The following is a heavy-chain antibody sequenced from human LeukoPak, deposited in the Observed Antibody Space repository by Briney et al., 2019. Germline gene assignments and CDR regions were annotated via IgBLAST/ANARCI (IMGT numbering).Heavy chain of an antibody. CDR3: AREGRQDYVYFDY. Sequence: SETLSLACTVSGGSISDYYWSWIRQPPGKGLEWIGYINYSGNTNYNPSLKSRVTISVDTSKNQFSLRLTSVTAADTAMFYCAREGRQDYVYFDYWGQGSLVTVSS. CDR1: GGSISDYY. J-gene: IGHJ4*02. V-gene: IGHV4-59*01. D-gene: IGHD4-17*01. CDR2: INYSGNT.